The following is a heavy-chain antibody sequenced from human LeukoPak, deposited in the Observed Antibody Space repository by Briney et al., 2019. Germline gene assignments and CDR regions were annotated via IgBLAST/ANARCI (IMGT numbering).Heavy chain of an antibody. CDR3: AKGSYYDSSGSFYFDY. V-gene: IGHV3-23*01. CDR2: ISGSGDNT. D-gene: IGHD3-22*01. Sequence: GGSLRLSCAASGFTVSSTYMSWVRQAPGKGLEWVSGISGSGDNTYYADSVKGRFTISRDNSKNTLYVQVNSLGTEDTAAYYCAKGSYYDSSGSFYFDYWGQGTLVTVSS. J-gene: IGHJ4*02. CDR1: GFTVSSTY.